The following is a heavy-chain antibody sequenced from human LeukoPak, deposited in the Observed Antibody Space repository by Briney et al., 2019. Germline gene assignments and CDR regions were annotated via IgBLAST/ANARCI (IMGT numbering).Heavy chain of an antibody. V-gene: IGHV4-61*02. D-gene: IGHD6-19*01. CDR2: IYTSGST. CDR1: GGSISSGSYY. Sequence: SETLSLTCTVSGGSISSGSYYWSWIRQPPGKGLEWIGRIYTSGSTNYNPSLKSRVTISVDTSKNQFSLKLSSVTAADTAVYYCARETIAVAGTGGHDYWGQGTLVTVSS. J-gene: IGHJ4*02. CDR3: ARETIAVAGTGGHDY.